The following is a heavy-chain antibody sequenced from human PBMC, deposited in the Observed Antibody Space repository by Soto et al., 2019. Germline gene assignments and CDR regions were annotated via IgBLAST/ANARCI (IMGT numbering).Heavy chain of an antibody. CDR1: GFTFSDYY. CDR2: ISHTSGDT. CDR3: ATANWNDIPY. J-gene: IGHJ4*02. D-gene: IGHD1-1*01. V-gene: IGHV3-11*06. Sequence: GGSLRLSCAASGFTFSDYYMNWIRQAPGKGLEWVSYISHTSGDTNYADSVKGRFTISRDNAKNSLYLQMNTLRAEDTAVYYFATANWNDIPYWGQGTPVTVSS.